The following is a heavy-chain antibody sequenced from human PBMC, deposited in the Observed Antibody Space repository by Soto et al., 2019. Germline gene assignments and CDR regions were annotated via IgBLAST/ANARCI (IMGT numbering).Heavy chain of an antibody. Sequence: QVQLQQWGAGLLKPSETLSLTCVVYGGSFSNYYWSWIRQPPGKGLEWIGEINHSGTTNYNPSLKSRVAISLDTSKNQFSLKLNSVTAADKAVYYCARGPITVRKGGIFWGKGTLVTVSS. CDR1: GGSFSNYY. CDR3: ARGPITVRKGGIF. V-gene: IGHV4-34*01. D-gene: IGHD3-10*01. J-gene: IGHJ4*02. CDR2: INHSGTT.